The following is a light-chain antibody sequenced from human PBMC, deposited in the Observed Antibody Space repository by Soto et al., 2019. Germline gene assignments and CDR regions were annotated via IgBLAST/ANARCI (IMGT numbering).Light chain of an antibody. Sequence: DIQLTQSPSSVPASVGDGVTITCRASQDIGTWLAWYQQKPGKAPKLLIYVASNLQSGVPSRFSGAGSGTDFNLTITSLQPEDFATYHCQQADSFPFTFGPGTKVDFK. CDR2: VAS. V-gene: IGKV1-12*01. CDR3: QQADSFPFT. J-gene: IGKJ3*01. CDR1: QDIGTW.